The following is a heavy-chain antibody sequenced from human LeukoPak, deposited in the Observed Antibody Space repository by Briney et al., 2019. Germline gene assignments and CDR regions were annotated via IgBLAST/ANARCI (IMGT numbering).Heavy chain of an antibody. V-gene: IGHV1-24*01. J-gene: IGHJ4*02. CDR3: ATWAPRSYLPNGY. CDR1: GGTFSNYA. D-gene: IGHD2-2*01. CDR2: FDPEDGET. Sequence: ASVKVSCKASGGTFSNYAINWVRQAPGQGLEWMGGFDPEDGETIYAQKFQGRVTMTEDTSTDTAYMELSSLRSEDTAVYYCATWAPRSYLPNGYWSQGTLVTVSS.